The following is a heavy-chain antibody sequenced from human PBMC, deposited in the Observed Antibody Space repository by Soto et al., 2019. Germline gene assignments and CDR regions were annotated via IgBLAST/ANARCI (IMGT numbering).Heavy chain of an antibody. D-gene: IGHD3-3*01. CDR3: ARQAIFGVIIIAFDI. J-gene: IGHJ3*02. CDR1: GYSFSSYW. Sequence: GESLKISCKGSGYSFSSYWITWVRQVPGKDLEWMGRIDPSDSYTNYSPSFQGHVTISADKSISTAYLQRSSLKASDTAMYYCARQAIFGVIIIAFDIWGQGTMVT. V-gene: IGHV5-10-1*01. CDR2: IDPSDSYT.